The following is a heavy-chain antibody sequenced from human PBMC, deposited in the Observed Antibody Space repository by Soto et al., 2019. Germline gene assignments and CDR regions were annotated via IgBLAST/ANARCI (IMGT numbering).Heavy chain of an antibody. CDR1: GGSFSGYY. V-gene: IGHV4-34*01. Sequence: PSETLSLTCAVYGGSFSGYYWSWIRQPPGKGLEWIGEINHSGSTNYNPSLKSRVTISVDTSKNQFSLKLSSVTAADTAVYYCARRSGYSSGSTETKGSIVDYWGQGTLVTVSS. D-gene: IGHD6-19*01. J-gene: IGHJ4*02. CDR2: INHSGST. CDR3: ARRSGYSSGSTETKGSIVDY.